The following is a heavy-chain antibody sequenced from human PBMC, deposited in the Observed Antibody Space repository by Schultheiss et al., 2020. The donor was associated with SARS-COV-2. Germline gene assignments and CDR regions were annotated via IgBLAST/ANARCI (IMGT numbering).Heavy chain of an antibody. D-gene: IGHD2-2*01. Sequence: GGSLRLSCAASGFTFNRYGMHWVRQAPGKGLEWVAVISYDGSNKYYADSVKGRFTISRDNSKNTLYLQMNSLRAEDTAVYYCTTTQYCSSTSCYPIDYWGQGTLVTVSS. CDR1: GFTFNRYG. J-gene: IGHJ4*02. V-gene: IGHV3-30*03. CDR2: ISYDGSNK. CDR3: TTTQYCSSTSCYPIDY.